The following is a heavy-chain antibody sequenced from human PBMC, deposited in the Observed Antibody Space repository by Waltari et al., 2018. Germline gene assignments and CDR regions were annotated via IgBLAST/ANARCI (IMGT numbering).Heavy chain of an antibody. CDR2: INHSGST. J-gene: IGHJ5*02. CDR3: ARRVPAAMLDWFDP. D-gene: IGHD2-2*01. Sequence: QVQLQQWGAGLLKPSETLSLTCAVYGGSFSGYYWSWIRQPPGKGLEWIGEINHSGSTNYNPSLKSRVTISVDTSKNQFSLKLSSVTAADTAVYYCARRVPAAMLDWFDPWGQGTLVTVSS. V-gene: IGHV4-34*01. CDR1: GGSFSGYY.